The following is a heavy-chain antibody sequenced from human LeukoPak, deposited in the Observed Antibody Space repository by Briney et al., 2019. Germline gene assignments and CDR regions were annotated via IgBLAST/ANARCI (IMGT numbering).Heavy chain of an antibody. CDR2: IYHSGST. CDR1: GYSISSGYY. CDR3: ARQSGSYYDSSGYYY. J-gene: IGHJ4*02. V-gene: IGHV4-38-2*02. Sequence: SETLSLTCTVSGYSISSGYYWGWIRQPPGKGLEWIGSIYHSGSTYYNPSLKSRVTISVDTSKNQFSLKLSSVTAADTAVYYCARQSGSYYDSSGYYYWGQGTLVTVSS. D-gene: IGHD3-22*01.